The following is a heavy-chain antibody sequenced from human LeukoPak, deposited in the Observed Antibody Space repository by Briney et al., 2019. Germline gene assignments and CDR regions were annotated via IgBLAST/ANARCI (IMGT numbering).Heavy chain of an antibody. D-gene: IGHD3-22*01. Sequence: SETLSLTCTVSGGSISSSSFYWGWIRQPPGKGLEWIGSIYYRGGTYYNPSLKSRVTISVDTSKNQFSLKLSSVTAADTAVYYCARLSYYYDSSGSPLWFFDYWGQGTLVTVSS. CDR3: ARLSYYYDSSGSPLWFFDY. CDR2: IYYRGGT. V-gene: IGHV4-39*01. CDR1: GGSISSSSFY. J-gene: IGHJ4*02.